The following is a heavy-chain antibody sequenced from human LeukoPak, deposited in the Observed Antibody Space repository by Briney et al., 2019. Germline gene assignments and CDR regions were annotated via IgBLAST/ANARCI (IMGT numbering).Heavy chain of an antibody. Sequence: ASVKVSCKASGYTFTDYYMHWMRQAPGQGPEWMGWMNPNSSGTNYAQKFQGRVTMTRDTSIITAYMELSSLRSDDTAVYYCAPRRVAADKGFDYWGQGTLVTVSS. D-gene: IGHD6-19*01. CDR2: MNPNSSGT. V-gene: IGHV1-2*02. CDR1: GYTFTDYY. CDR3: APRRVAADKGFDY. J-gene: IGHJ4*02.